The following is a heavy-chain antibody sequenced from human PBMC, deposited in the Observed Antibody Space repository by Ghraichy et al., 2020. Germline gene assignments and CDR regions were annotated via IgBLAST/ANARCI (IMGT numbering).Heavy chain of an antibody. Sequence: GGSLRLSCAASGFPFSRYAMVWVRRAPGKGLESISSISGSGADTYYTDSVKGRFTIFRDNSKNTLYLQMNSLRAEDTAVYYCAKILVEDLLHYWYGMDVWGQGTTVTVSS. CDR3: AKILVEDLLHYWYGMDV. CDR1: GFPFSRYA. D-gene: IGHD2-2*01. J-gene: IGHJ6*02. CDR2: ISGSGADT. V-gene: IGHV3-23*01.